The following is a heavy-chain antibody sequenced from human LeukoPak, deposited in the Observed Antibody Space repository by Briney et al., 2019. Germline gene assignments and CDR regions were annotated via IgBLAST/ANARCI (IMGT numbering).Heavy chain of an antibody. CDR3: ARETNSGVDY. J-gene: IGHJ4*02. CDR1: GGSISSYY. D-gene: IGHD3-10*01. Sequence: PSETLSLTCTVSGGSISSYYWSWIRQPPGKGLEWIGYFYYSGSTNYNPSLKSRVAISVDMSKNQFSLKLTSVTAADTAVYYCARETNSGVDYWGQGTLVTVSS. CDR2: FYYSGST. V-gene: IGHV4-59*01.